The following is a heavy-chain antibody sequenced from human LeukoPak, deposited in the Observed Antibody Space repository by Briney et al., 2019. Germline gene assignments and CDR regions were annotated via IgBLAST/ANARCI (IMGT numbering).Heavy chain of an antibody. CDR3: AKDSPYYDSSGYSDY. V-gene: IGHV3-30*18. CDR2: ISYDGSNR. D-gene: IGHD3-22*01. J-gene: IGHJ4*02. Sequence: GRSLRLSCAASGFTFSSYGMHWVRQAPGKGLEWVAAISYDGSNRYYADSVKGRFTISRDNSKNTLYLQMNSLRAEDTAVYYCAKDSPYYDSSGYSDYWGQGTLVTVSS. CDR1: GFTFSSYG.